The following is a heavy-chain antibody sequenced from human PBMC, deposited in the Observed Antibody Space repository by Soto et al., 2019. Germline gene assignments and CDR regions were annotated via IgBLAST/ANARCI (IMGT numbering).Heavy chain of an antibody. Sequence: ASVKVSCKASGYTFTSYAMHWVRQAPGQRLEWMGWINAGNGNTKYSQKFQGRVTITRDTSASTAYMELSSLRSEDTAVYYCARGSGDWNYHYYYGMDVWGQGTTVTV. J-gene: IGHJ6*02. D-gene: IGHD1-1*01. CDR2: INAGNGNT. CDR1: GYTFTSYA. CDR3: ARGSGDWNYHYYYGMDV. V-gene: IGHV1-3*01.